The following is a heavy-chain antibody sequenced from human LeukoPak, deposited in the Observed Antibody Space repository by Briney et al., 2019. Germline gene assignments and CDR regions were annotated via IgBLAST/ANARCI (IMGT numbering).Heavy chain of an antibody. CDR2: IIPILGIA. CDR1: GGTFSSYA. CDR3: AKAWWELLHTDYFDY. J-gene: IGHJ4*02. V-gene: IGHV1-69*04. D-gene: IGHD1-26*01. Sequence: ASVKVSCKASGGTFSSYAISWVRQAPGQGLEWMGRIIPILGIANYAQKFQGRVTITADKSTSTAYMELSSLRSEDTAVYYCAKAWWELLHTDYFDYWGQGTLVTVSS.